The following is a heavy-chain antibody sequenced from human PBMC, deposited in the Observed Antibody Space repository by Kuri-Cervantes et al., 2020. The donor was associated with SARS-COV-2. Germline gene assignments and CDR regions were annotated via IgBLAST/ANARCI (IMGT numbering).Heavy chain of an antibody. D-gene: IGHD1-1*01. CDR2: INSDGSST. J-gene: IGHJ4*02. Sequence: GGSLRLSCAASGFTVDDYAMHWVRQAPGKGLVWVSRINSDGSSTSYADSVKGRFTLSRDNAKNMLFLQMNSLRAEDTAVYYCVRDGDHWNFDYWGQGTLVTVSS. CDR1: GFTVDDYA. V-gene: IGHV3-74*01. CDR3: VRDGDHWNFDY.